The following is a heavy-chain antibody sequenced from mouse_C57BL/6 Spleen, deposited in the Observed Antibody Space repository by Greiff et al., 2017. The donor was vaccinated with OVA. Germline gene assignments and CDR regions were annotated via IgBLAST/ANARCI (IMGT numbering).Heavy chain of an antibody. CDR2: IRNKANGYTT. CDR1: GFTFTDYY. CDR3: ARSIYYYGSSYWYFDV. Sequence: EVHLVESGGGLVQPGGSLSLSCAASGFTFTDYYMSWVRQPPGKALEWLGFIRNKANGYTTEYSASVKGRFTISRDNSQSILYLQMNALRAEDSATYYCARSIYYYGSSYWYFDVWGTGTTVTVSS. D-gene: IGHD1-1*01. J-gene: IGHJ1*03. V-gene: IGHV7-3*01.